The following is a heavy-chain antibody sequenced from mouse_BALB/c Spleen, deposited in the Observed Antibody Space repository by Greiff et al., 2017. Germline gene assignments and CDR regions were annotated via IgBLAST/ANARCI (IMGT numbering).Heavy chain of an antibody. J-gene: IGHJ3*01. CDR3: ARDGGGYGPWFAY. D-gene: IGHD2-2*01. CDR2: ISDGGSYT. CDR1: GFTFSDYY. Sequence: EVKLVESGGGLVKPGGSLKLSCAASGFTFSDYYMYWVRQTPEKRLEWVATISDGGSYTYYPDSVKGRFTISRDNAKNNLYLQMSSLKSEDTAMYYCARDGGGYGPWFAYWGQGTLVTVSA. V-gene: IGHV5-4*02.